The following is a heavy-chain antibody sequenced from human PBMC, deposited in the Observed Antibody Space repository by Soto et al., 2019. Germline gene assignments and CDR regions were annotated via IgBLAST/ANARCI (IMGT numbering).Heavy chain of an antibody. D-gene: IGHD2-8*01. J-gene: IGHJ4*01. V-gene: IGHV3-23*01. CDR1: GFTFDSPYSHG. CDR2: ISSNGANT. CDR3: VSWVSAHFDY. Sequence: GGSLRLSCAASGFTFDSPYSHGMSWVRQSPGKGPEWVSTISSNGANTHYAESVKGRFTISKDASRNTVHLHMNNLSAEDTATYFCVSWVSAHFDYWGHGTPVTVSS.